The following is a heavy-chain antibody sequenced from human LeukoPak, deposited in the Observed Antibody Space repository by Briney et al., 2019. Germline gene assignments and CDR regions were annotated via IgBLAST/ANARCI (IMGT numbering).Heavy chain of an antibody. Sequence: SETLSLTCSVYGGSFSGYYCTWIRQPPGKGLELIGEINHSGSTNYNPSLKSRVTISVDTSKNQFSLNLSSVTAADTAVYYCARGTSTSGPWGQGTLVTVSS. V-gene: IGHV4-34*01. J-gene: IGHJ4*02. CDR1: GGSFSGYY. CDR3: ARGTSTSGP. CDR2: INHSGST.